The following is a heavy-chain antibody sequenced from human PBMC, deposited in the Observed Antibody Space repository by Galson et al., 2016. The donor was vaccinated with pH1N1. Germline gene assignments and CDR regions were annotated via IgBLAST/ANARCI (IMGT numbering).Heavy chain of an antibody. CDR1: GFTFRTSG. V-gene: IGHV3-30*02. D-gene: IGHD3-16*01. CDR3: AREGSRNHLGGFDF. J-gene: IGHJ4*02. CDR2: IQFDSSTE. Sequence: SLRLSCAASGFTFRTSGMHWVRQAPDKGLEWVAFIQFDSSTEYYADSVRGRFTVSRDNSKNTVYLQMNSLRAEDTAVYYCAREGSRNHLGGFDFWGQGTLVTVSS.